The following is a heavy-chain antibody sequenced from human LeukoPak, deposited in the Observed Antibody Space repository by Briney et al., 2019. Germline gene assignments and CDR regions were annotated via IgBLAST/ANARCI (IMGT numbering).Heavy chain of an antibody. D-gene: IGHD6-6*01. Sequence: PGGSLRLSCAACGFTFSSYWMTWVRQAPGKGLEWVANIKRDGSEKYYVDSVKGRFTISRDNAKNSLYLQMNSLRSEDTAVYYCRVYSSSYSYYYYMDVWGKGTTVTVSS. V-gene: IGHV3-7*01. CDR2: IKRDGSEK. J-gene: IGHJ6*03. CDR1: GFTFSSYW. CDR3: RVYSSSYSYYYYMDV.